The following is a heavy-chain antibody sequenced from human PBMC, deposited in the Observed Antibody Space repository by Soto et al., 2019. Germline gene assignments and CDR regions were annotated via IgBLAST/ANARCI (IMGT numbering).Heavy chain of an antibody. D-gene: IGHD1-26*01. J-gene: IGHJ4*02. V-gene: IGHV4-30-4*01. CDR1: GGSVNSVDYY. Sequence: SETLSLTCTVSGGSVNSVDYYWSWIRQPPAEGLEWIGYIFFSGRTDYNPSLKSRVTISVDTSKSQFFLKLTSVTAADTAVYYCARRGPGWDNIDFWGQGTLVTVSS. CDR3: ARRGPGWDNIDF. CDR2: IFFSGRT.